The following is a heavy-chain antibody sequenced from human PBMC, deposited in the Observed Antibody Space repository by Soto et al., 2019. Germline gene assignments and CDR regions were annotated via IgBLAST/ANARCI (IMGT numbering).Heavy chain of an antibody. CDR1: GYSFTSYW. V-gene: IGHV5-51*01. CDR2: IYPDDSDT. Sequence: LKISCKGSGYSFTSYWTGWVRQMPGKGLEWMGIIYPDDSDTRYSPSFQGQVTISADKSISTAYLQWSSLKASDTAMYYCARLFSYGTYYFDYWGQGTLVTVSS. CDR3: ARLFSYGTYYFDY. J-gene: IGHJ4*02. D-gene: IGHD5-18*01.